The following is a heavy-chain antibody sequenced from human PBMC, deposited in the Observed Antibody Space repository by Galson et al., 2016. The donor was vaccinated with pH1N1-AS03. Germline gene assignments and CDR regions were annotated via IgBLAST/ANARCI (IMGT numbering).Heavy chain of an antibody. J-gene: IGHJ3*02. Sequence: SLRLSCAASGFTINNNYMSWVRQAPGKGLEYVSGISDNGINTYYAYPVKARFTISRDKSKNTVYLQMSSLRTDDTAVYYCIKEGNRLQSRRSDAFDIWGRGTMVTVSS. V-gene: IGHV3-64D*06. CDR1: GFTINNNY. D-gene: IGHD5-18*01. CDR3: IKEGNRLQSRRSDAFDI. CDR2: ISDNGINT.